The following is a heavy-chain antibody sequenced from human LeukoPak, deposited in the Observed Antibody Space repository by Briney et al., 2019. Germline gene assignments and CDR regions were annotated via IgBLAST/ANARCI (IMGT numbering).Heavy chain of an antibody. D-gene: IGHD1-26*01. V-gene: IGHV3-7*01. CDR3: ARVSSRGSHLNY. CDR2: INQDGSGE. CDR1: GFTFNAYW. Sequence: GGSLRLSCAASGFTFNAYWLSWVRQAPGKGLEWVANINQDGSGENYVDSVKGRFTISRDNAKNSLYLQMNSLRAEDTAVYYCARVSSRGSHLNYWGQGTLVTVSS. J-gene: IGHJ4*02.